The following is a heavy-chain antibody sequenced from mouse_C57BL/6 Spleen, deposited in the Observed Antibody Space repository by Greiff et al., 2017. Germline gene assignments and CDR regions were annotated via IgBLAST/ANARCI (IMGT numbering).Heavy chain of an antibody. J-gene: IGHJ4*01. V-gene: IGHV1-63*01. CDR3: AKTYGSSDDYAMDY. D-gene: IGHD1-1*01. Sequence: QVQLLQSGAELVRPGTSVKLSCKASGYTFTNYWIGWAKQRPGHGLEWIADIYPGGGTTNYNEKFKGKATLTADKSSSTAYMQLIRLTSEDSAIDYCAKTYGSSDDYAMDYWGQGTSVTVSA. CDR2: IYPGGGTT. CDR1: GYTFTNYW.